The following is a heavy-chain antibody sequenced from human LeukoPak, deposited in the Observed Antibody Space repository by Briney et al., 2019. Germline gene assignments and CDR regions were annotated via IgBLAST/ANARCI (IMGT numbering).Heavy chain of an antibody. V-gene: IGHV3-30*04. CDR3: AKGGASVTRYVDY. D-gene: IGHD4-17*01. CDR2: VLFDGSDQ. Sequence: GGSLRLSCAASGFNFNTYAMKWVRQAPGKGLEWLAVVLFDGSDQYYADSVQGRFTISRDNSQNTLYLQMDSLRPEDTAVYYCAKGGASVTRYVDYWGQGTLVTVSS. CDR1: GFNFNTYA. J-gene: IGHJ4*02.